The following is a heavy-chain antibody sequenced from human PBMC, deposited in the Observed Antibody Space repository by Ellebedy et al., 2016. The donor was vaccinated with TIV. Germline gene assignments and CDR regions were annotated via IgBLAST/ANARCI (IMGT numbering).Heavy chain of an antibody. CDR2: ISAYNNNT. Sequence: AASVKVSCKATGYTFDNYGISWVRQAPGQGLEWMGWISAYNNNTNYAQKLQDRVTLTTDTSTSTAYMELRSLRSDDTAVYYCATSKLYLDTSGYFDYWGQGTLVTVSS. CDR3: ATSKLYLDTSGYFDY. D-gene: IGHD3-22*01. CDR1: GYTFDNYG. V-gene: IGHV1-18*01. J-gene: IGHJ4*02.